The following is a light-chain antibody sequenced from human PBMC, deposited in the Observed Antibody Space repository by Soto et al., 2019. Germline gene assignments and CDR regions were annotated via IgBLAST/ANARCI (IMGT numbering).Light chain of an antibody. Sequence: EIVFTQSPCTRSLSPVERAILSSMASQNIGTNLVWYQQKPGQAPRLLLYGASTRATGVPARFSGSGSGTDFTFTISRLQPEDIATYYCKQYENLPNFGQGTRLEIK. V-gene: IGKV3-15*01. CDR3: KQYENLPN. CDR2: GAS. J-gene: IGKJ5*01. CDR1: QNIGTN.